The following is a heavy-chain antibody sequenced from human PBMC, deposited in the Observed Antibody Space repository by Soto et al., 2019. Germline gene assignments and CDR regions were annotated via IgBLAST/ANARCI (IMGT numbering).Heavy chain of an antibody. CDR2: MNPSSGNT. J-gene: IGHJ4*02. CDR1: GYTFTSHD. Sequence: ASVKVSCKTSGYTFTSHDINWVRHAAGQGLEWMGWMNPSSGNTGYAEKFQGRVTMTRDTSITTAYMDLSGLRPEDSAMYYCVSWVQTPTDGPNYDAWGQGTLDNVSS. D-gene: IGHD3-22*01. CDR3: VSWVQTPTDGPNYDA. V-gene: IGHV1-8*01.